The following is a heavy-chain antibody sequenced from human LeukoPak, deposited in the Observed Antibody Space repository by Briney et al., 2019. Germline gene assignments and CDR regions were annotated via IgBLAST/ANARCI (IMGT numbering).Heavy chain of an antibody. CDR1: GGTFSSYA. V-gene: IGHV1-69*05. CDR2: IIPIFGTA. Sequence: SVKVSCKASGGTFSSYAISWVRQAPGQGLEWMGGIIPIFGTANYAQKFQGRVTITTDESTSTAYMELSSLRSEDTAVYYCARGGGYGDYGFHWFDPWGQGTLVTVSS. J-gene: IGHJ5*02. D-gene: IGHD4-17*01. CDR3: ARGGGYGDYGFHWFDP.